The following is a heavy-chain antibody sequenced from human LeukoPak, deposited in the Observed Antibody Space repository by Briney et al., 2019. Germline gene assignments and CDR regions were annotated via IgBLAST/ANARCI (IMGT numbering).Heavy chain of an antibody. CDR3: ARVVSSSWDYYYYMDV. V-gene: IGHV4-59*01. CDR2: IYYSGST. CDR1: GGSISTYY. J-gene: IGHJ6*03. D-gene: IGHD6-13*01. Sequence: SETLSLTCTVSGGSISTYYWNWIRQPPGKGLEWIGYIYYSGSTNYNPSLKSRVTISVDTSKNHFSLKLYSVTAADTAVYYCARVVSSSWDYYYYMDVWGKGTTVTISS.